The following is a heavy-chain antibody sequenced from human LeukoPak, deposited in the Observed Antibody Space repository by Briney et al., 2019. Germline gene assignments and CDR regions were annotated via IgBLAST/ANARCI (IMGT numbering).Heavy chain of an antibody. CDR1: GFTFSSYA. J-gene: IGHJ4*02. CDR2: ISYDGSNK. CDR3: ARGSSGGSCYFDY. D-gene: IGHD2-15*01. V-gene: IGHV3-30*04. Sequence: GGSLRLSCAASGFTFSSYAMHWVRQAPGKGLEWVAVISYDGSNKYYADSVKGRFTISRDNSKNTLYLQMNSMRAEDTAVYYCARGSSGGSCYFDYWGQGTLVTVSS.